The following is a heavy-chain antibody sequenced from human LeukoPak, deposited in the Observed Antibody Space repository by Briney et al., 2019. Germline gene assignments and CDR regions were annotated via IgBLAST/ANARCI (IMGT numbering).Heavy chain of an antibody. D-gene: IGHD3-3*01. CDR3: ARDLRNPVLRFLEWLDY. Sequence: PGGSLRLFCAASGFTFSSYWMSWVRQAPGKGLEWVANIKQDGIEKNYVDSVKGRFTISRDNAKNSLYLQMNSLRAEDTAVYYCARDLRNPVLRFLEWLDYWGQGTLVTVSS. CDR2: IKQDGIEK. J-gene: IGHJ4*02. CDR1: GFTFSSYW. V-gene: IGHV3-7*01.